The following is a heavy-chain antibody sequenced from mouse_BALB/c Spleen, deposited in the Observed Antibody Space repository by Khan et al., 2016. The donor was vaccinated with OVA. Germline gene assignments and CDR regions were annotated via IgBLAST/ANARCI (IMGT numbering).Heavy chain of an antibody. CDR3: KKVYGGDFDY. CDR2: ISYSGNT. J-gene: IGHJ2*01. V-gene: IGHV3-2*02. CDR1: GYSITSDYA. D-gene: IGHD1-3*01. Sequence: VQLKESGPGLVKPSQSLSLTCTVTGYSITSDYAWNWIRQFPGNKLELMGFISYSGNTKYNPSLKSRISVTRDTSKNQFFLQLNSVTTEDTATYYSKKVYGGDFDYWGQGTTLTVSS.